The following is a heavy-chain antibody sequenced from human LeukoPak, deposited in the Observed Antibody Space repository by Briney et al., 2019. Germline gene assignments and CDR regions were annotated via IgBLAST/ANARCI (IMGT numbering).Heavy chain of an antibody. CDR2: ISYDGSNK. V-gene: IGHV3-30*03. CDR1: GFTFSSYG. Sequence: GGSLRLSCAASGFTFSSYGMHWVRQAPGKGLEWVAVISYDGSNKYYADSVKGRFTISRDNAKNSLYLQMNSLRAEDTAVYYCAREMATAWDYWGQGTLVTVSS. D-gene: IGHD5-24*01. J-gene: IGHJ4*02. CDR3: AREMATAWDY.